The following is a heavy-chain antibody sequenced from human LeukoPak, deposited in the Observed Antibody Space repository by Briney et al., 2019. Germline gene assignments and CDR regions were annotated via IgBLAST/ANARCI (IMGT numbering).Heavy chain of an antibody. Sequence: GGSLRLSCAASGFTFSSYSMNWVRQAPGKGLEWVSSISSSSSYIYYADSVKGRFTISRDNAKNSLYLQMNSLRAEDTAVYYCARDHVEYQLPYYYYYYMDVWGKGTTVTVSS. V-gene: IGHV3-21*01. CDR3: ARDHVEYQLPYYYYYYMDV. J-gene: IGHJ6*03. CDR1: GFTFSSYS. CDR2: ISSSSSYI. D-gene: IGHD2-2*01.